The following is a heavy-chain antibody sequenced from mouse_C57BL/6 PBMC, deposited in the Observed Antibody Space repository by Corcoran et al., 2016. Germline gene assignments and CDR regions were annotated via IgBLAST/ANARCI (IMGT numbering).Heavy chain of an antibody. CDR2: IYPGGGYT. CDR3: ARLDYDGVFAY. CDR1: GSTFTNYW. V-gene: IGHV1-63*01. D-gene: IGHD2-4*01. J-gene: IGHJ3*01. Sequence: QVQLQQSGAELVRPGTSVMMSCKASGSTFTNYWIGWAKQRPGHGLEWIGDIYPGGGYTNYNEKFKGKATLTADKSSSTAYMQFSSLTSEDSAIYYCARLDYDGVFAYWGLGTLVTVSA.